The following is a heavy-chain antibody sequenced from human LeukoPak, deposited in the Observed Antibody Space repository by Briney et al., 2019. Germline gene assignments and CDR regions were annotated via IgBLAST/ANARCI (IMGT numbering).Heavy chain of an antibody. J-gene: IGHJ4*02. CDR2: IYTSGST. V-gene: IGHV4-61*02. Sequence: SQTLSLTCTVSGGSISSGSYYWSWIRQPAGKGLEWIGRIYTSGSTNYNPSLKSRVTISVDTSNNQFSLKLSSVTAADTAVYYCASGDYGDYSYWGQGTLVTVSS. D-gene: IGHD4-17*01. CDR3: ASGDYGDYSY. CDR1: GGSISSGSYY.